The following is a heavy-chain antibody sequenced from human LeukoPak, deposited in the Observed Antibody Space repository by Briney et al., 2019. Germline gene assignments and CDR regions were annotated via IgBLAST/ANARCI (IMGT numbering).Heavy chain of an antibody. CDR3: ARGSRSWYQTYYYYYMDV. CDR2: IYYSGST. J-gene: IGHJ6*03. CDR1: GVSVSSSF. V-gene: IGHV4-59*02. D-gene: IGHD6-13*01. Sequence: SETLSLTCNVSGVSVSSSFWSWIRQPPGKGLEWIGYIYYSGSTNYNPSLKSRVTISVDTSKNQFSLKLSSVTAADTAVYYCARGSRSWYQTYYYYYMDVWGKGTTVTVSS.